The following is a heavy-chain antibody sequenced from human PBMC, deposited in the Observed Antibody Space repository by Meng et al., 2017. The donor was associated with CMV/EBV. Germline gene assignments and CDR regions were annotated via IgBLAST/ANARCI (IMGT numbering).Heavy chain of an antibody. CDR1: GGSIRSYY. CDR3: ARDSSGWYPHFDY. Sequence: QVALQTSGPGLVKPSASLSLTCPVSGGSIRSYYWSWIRQPAGKGLEWIGRIYTSGSTNYNPSLKSRVTMSVDTSKNQFSLKLSSVTAADTAVYYCARDSSGWYPHFDYWGQGTLVTVSS. CDR2: IYTSGST. V-gene: IGHV4-4*07. D-gene: IGHD6-19*01. J-gene: IGHJ4*02.